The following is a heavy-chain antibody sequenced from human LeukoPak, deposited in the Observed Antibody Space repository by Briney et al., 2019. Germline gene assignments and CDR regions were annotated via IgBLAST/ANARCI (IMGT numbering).Heavy chain of an antibody. CDR2: INTNSGDT. J-gene: IGHJ4*02. CDR3: ARRLTTSQDLDY. CDR1: GYTFTGHY. Sequence: ASVKVTCKASGYTFTGHYMYWVRQAPGQGLEWMGWINTNSGDTNYAQKFQGRVTMTRDTSISTAYMDLNRLTSDDTAVYYCARRLTTSQDLDYWGQGTLVTVSS. D-gene: IGHD2-2*01. V-gene: IGHV1-2*02.